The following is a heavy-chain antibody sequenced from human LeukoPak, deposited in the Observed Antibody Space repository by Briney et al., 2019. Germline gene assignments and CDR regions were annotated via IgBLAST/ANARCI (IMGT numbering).Heavy chain of an antibody. CDR1: GGSISSYY. CDR3: ARLGIGVVPSAMLGDYYFDY. V-gene: IGHV4-59*08. D-gene: IGHD2-2*01. Sequence: SETLSLTCTVSGGSISSYYWSWIRQPPGKGLEWIGYIYYSGSTKYNPSLKSRVTISVDHSKNQFSLKLTSVTAADTAVYYCARLGIGVVPSAMLGDYYFDYGGQETGDTVSS. CDR2: IYYSGST. J-gene: IGHJ4*02.